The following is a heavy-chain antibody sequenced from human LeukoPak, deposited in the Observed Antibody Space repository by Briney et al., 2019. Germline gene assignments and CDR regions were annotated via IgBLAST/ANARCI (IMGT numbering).Heavy chain of an antibody. CDR2: IYYSGST. D-gene: IGHD5-18*01. J-gene: IGHJ4*02. CDR3: ARVTSGYSYEFDY. Sequence: PSETLSLTCTVSGGSISSGDYYWSWIRQPPGKGLEWIGYIYYSGSTYYNPSLKSRFTISVDTSKNQFSLKLSSVTAADTAVYYCARVTSGYSYEFDYWGQGTLVTVSS. V-gene: IGHV4-30-4*08. CDR1: GGSISSGDYY.